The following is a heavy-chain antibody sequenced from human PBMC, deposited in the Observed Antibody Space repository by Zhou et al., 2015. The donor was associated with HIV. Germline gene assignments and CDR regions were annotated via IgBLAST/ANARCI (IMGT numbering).Heavy chain of an antibody. V-gene: IGHV1-2*02. Sequence: LVQSGTEVKKPGSSVKVSCKASGYTFTSYDINWVRQATGQGLEWVGWINPDSGGTNYAQRFQDRVTMTRGTSITTAYMELSSLRYDDTAVYYCARATTVTTSVDYWGQGTLVTVSS. J-gene: IGHJ4*02. CDR2: INPDSGGT. CDR3: ARATTVTTSVDY. CDR1: GYTFTSYD. D-gene: IGHD4-17*01.